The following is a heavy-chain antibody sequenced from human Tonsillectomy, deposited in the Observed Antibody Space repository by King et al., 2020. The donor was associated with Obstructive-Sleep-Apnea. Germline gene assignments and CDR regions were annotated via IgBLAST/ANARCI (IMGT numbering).Heavy chain of an antibody. CDR1: GGSFRYYY. CDR3: ASLMVTTGDY. V-gene: IGHV4-34*01. Sequence: VQLQQWGAGLLKTSETLSLTCAVYGGSFRYYYWRWIRQRPGQGLEWMGEVTHSGGTNNNPSLKSRVTLSVDTSKNHFSLRLSSVTAADTAVYYCASLMVTTGDYWGQGTLVTVSS. D-gene: IGHD4-17*01. CDR2: VTHSGGT. J-gene: IGHJ4*02.